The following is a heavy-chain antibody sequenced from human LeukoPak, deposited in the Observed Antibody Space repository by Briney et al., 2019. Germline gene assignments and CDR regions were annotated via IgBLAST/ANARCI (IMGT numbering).Heavy chain of an antibody. J-gene: IGHJ4*02. Sequence: GGSLRLSCAASGLTFSSYAMSWVRQAPGKGLEWVSAISGSGGSTYYADSVKGRFTISRDNSKNTLYLQMNSLRAEDTAVYYCAKDPDYYYDSSGYYDYWGQGTLVTASS. D-gene: IGHD3-22*01. CDR1: GLTFSSYA. CDR2: ISGSGGST. V-gene: IGHV3-23*01. CDR3: AKDPDYYYDSSGYYDY.